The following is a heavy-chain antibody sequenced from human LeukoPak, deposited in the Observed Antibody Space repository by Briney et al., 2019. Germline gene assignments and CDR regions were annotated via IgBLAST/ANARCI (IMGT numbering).Heavy chain of an antibody. CDR3: ARRPGGYYPYFDY. D-gene: IGHD3-22*01. CDR2: IYHDGTS. V-gene: IGHV4-38-2*02. Sequence: PSETLSLTCTVAGYSISDGFYWGWIRQPPGTGLEFISTIYHDGTSHYNPSLESRPTISVDTSTNRFSLKLTSVPAADTAVYYCARRPGGYYPYFDYWGQGTLVTASS. CDR1: GYSISDGFY. J-gene: IGHJ4*02.